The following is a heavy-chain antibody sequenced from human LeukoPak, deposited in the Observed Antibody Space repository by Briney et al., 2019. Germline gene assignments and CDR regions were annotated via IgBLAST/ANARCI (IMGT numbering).Heavy chain of an antibody. Sequence: GGSLRLSCAASGFTFSSYEMNWVRQAPGKGLEWVSYISSSGSTIYYADSVKGRFTISRDNAKNSLYLQMNSLRAEDTAVYYCARDNDSRDPPHFDYWGQGTLVTVSS. CDR2: ISSSGSTI. V-gene: IGHV3-48*03. D-gene: IGHD3-16*01. CDR1: GFTFSSYE. CDR3: ARDNDSRDPPHFDY. J-gene: IGHJ4*02.